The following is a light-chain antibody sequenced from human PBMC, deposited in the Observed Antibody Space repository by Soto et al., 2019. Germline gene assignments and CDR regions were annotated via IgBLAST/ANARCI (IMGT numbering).Light chain of an antibody. V-gene: IGKV3D-20*02. CDR2: DAS. CDR3: QQRSNWLT. J-gene: IGKJ4*01. CDR1: QSVSSSY. Sequence: IVLTQSPGPLSLSPGERATLSCRASQSVSSSYLAWYQQKPGQAPRLLIYDASNRATGIPARFSGSGSGTDFTLTISSLEPEDFAVYYCQQRSNWLTLGGGTKVDIK.